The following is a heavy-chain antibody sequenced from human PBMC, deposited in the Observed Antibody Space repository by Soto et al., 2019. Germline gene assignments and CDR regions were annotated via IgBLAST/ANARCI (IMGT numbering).Heavy chain of an antibody. J-gene: IGHJ4*02. Sequence: EVQLVESGGDLVQRGGSLRRSCAASGFPFSSYWMHWVRHTPGKGLDWVARISGDGVTTYYADSVTGRFTVSRDNAKNTLSVQISGLRAEDTAVYYCAREYYGLLTGYYTDYWGQGTLVSVSS. CDR3: AREYYGLLTGYYTDY. CDR2: ISGDGVTT. D-gene: IGHD3-9*01. V-gene: IGHV3-74*01. CDR1: GFPFSSYW.